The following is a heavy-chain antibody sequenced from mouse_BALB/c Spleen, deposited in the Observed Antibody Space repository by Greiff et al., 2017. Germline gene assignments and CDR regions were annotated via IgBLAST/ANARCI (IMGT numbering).Heavy chain of an antibody. V-gene: IGHV14-3*02. Sequence: EVQLQQSGAELVKPGASVKLSCTASGFNIKDTYMHWVKQRPEQGLEWIGRIDPANGNTKYDPKFQGKATITADTSSNTAYLQLSSLTSEDTAVYYCAIFYYGYDYAMDYWGQGTSVTVSS. CDR3: AIFYYGYDYAMDY. CDR1: GFNIKDTY. CDR2: IDPANGNT. D-gene: IGHD1-2*01. J-gene: IGHJ4*01.